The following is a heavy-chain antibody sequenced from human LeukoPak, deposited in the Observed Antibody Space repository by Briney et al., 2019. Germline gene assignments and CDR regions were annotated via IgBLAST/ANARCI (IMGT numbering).Heavy chain of an antibody. D-gene: IGHD5-18*01. J-gene: IGHJ4*02. CDR2: ISYDGSNK. V-gene: IGHV3-30*03. CDR1: GFTFSSYA. CDR3: ARDRGTAMSYFDY. Sequence: GSLRLSCAASGFTFSSYAMSWVRQAPGKGLKWVAVISYDGSNKYYADSVKGRFTISRDNSKNTLYLQMNSLRAEDTAVYYCARDRGTAMSYFDYWGQGTLVTVSS.